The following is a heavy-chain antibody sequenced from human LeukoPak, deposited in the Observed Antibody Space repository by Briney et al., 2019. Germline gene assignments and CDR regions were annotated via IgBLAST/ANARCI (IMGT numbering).Heavy chain of an antibody. Sequence: GGSLRLSCAASGFTFSSYSMNWVRQAPGKGLEWVSYISSSSSTIYYADSVKGRFTISRDNAKNSLYLQMNSLRAEDTAVYYCAMPGAYCGGDCYNPAPDYWGQGTLVTVSS. D-gene: IGHD2-21*02. J-gene: IGHJ4*02. CDR3: AMPGAYCGGDCYNPAPDY. V-gene: IGHV3-48*04. CDR2: ISSSSSTI. CDR1: GFTFSSYS.